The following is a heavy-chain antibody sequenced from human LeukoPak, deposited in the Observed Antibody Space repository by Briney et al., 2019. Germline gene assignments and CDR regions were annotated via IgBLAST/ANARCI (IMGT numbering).Heavy chain of an antibody. V-gene: IGHV4-59*01. D-gene: IGHD3-22*01. CDR1: GGSISSYY. CDR3: ARGDYDSSGYYYYYYGMDV. J-gene: IGHJ6*02. Sequence: SETLSLTCTVSGGSISSYYWSWIRQPPGKGLEWIGYIYYSGSTNYNPSLKSRVTISVDTSKNQFSLKLSSVTAADTAVYYCARGDYDSSGYYYYYYGMDVWGQGTTVIVSS. CDR2: IYYSGST.